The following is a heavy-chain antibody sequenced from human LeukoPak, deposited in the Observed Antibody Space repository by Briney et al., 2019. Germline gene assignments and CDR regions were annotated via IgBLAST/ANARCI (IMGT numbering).Heavy chain of an antibody. CDR1: GFTFSSYG. CDR2: ISYDGSNQ. V-gene: IGHV3-30*18. Sequence: GGSLRLSCAVSGFTFSSYGMHWVRQAPGKGLEWVAVISYDGSNQYYADSVKGRFTIPRDNSKNTLYLQMNSLRAEDTAVYYCAKDRNFGFLDYWGQGTLVIVSS. D-gene: IGHD3-16*01. CDR3: AKDRNFGFLDY. J-gene: IGHJ4*02.